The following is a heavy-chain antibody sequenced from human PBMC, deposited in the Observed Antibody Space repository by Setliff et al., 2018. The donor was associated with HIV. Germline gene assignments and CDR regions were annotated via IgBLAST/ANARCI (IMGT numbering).Heavy chain of an antibody. D-gene: IGHD3-9*01. V-gene: IGHV3-74*01. CDR3: ARGDQTGYYRTYFYYMDL. CDR2: IDSDGSDT. Sequence: PGGSLRLSCAASGLTFSNYWMHWVRQAPGKGLEWVSRIDSDGSDTNYADSVKGRFTMSRDNAKNTLHLQMNSLRAEDTALYYCARGDQTGYYRTYFYYMDLWGKGTTVTVSS. CDR1: GLTFSNYW. J-gene: IGHJ6*03.